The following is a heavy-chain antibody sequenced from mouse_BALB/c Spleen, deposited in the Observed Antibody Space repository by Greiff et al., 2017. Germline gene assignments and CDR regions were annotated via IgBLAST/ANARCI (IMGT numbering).Heavy chain of an antibody. V-gene: IGHV2-9*02. CDR1: GFSLTSYG. J-gene: IGHJ4*01. CDR3: ARAHYYGSSYDYYAMDY. CDR2: IWAGGST. Sequence: QVQLKESGPGLVAPSQSLSITCTVSGFSLTSYGVHWVRQPPGKGLEWLGVIWAGGSTNYNSALMSRLSISKDNSKSQVFLKMNSLQTDDTAMYYCARAHYYGSSYDYYAMDYWGQGTSVTVSS. D-gene: IGHD1-1*01.